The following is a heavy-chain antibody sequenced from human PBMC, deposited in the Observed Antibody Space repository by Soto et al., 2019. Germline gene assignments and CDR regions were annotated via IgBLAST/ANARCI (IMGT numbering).Heavy chain of an antibody. CDR3: ATASDIVVVPAAKGGHAFDI. V-gene: IGHV4-31*03. CDR1: GGSISSGGYY. CDR2: IYYSGST. J-gene: IGHJ3*02. Sequence: SETLSLTCTVSGGSISSGGYYWSWIRQHPGKGLEWIGYIYYSGSTYYNTSLKSRVTISVDTSKNQFSLKLSSVTAADTAVYYCATASDIVVVPAAKGGHAFDIWGQGTMVTVSS. D-gene: IGHD2-2*01.